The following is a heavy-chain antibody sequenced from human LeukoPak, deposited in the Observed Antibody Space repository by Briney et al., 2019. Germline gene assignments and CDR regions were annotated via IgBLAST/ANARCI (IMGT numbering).Heavy chain of an antibody. D-gene: IGHD6-19*01. CDR2: ISYDGSNK. Sequence: GTSLRLSCAASGFTFSSYGMHWVRQAPGKGLEWVAVISYDGSNKYYADSVKGRFTISRDNSKNTLYLQMNSLRAEDTAVYYCARGEKQWLFHFDYWGQGTLVTVSS. J-gene: IGHJ4*02. CDR1: GFTFSSYG. V-gene: IGHV3-33*05. CDR3: ARGEKQWLFHFDY.